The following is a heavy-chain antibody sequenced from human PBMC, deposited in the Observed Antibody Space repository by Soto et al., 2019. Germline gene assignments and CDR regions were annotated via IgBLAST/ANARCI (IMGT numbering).Heavy chain of an antibody. CDR3: AADRVLFYGSGSYLAFDI. Sequence: GASVKGSCKASGFTFTSAAVQWVRQARGQRLEWIGWIVVGSGNTNYAQKFQERVTITRDMSTSTAYMELSSLRSEDTAVYYCAADRVLFYGSGSYLAFDIWGQGTMVTVS. D-gene: IGHD3-10*01. J-gene: IGHJ3*02. CDR2: IVVGSGNT. V-gene: IGHV1-58*01. CDR1: GFTFTSAA.